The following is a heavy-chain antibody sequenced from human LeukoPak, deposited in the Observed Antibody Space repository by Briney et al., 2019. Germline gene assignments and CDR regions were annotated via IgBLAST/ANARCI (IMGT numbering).Heavy chain of an antibody. CDR1: GGSFSGYY. V-gene: IGHV4-34*01. Sequence: SETLSLTCAVYGGSFSGYYWSWIRQPPGKGLEWIGEINHSGSTNYNPSRKSRATISVDTSKNQFSLKLSSVTAANTAVYYCARPLGAFDIWGQGTMVTVPS. CDR2: INHSGST. J-gene: IGHJ3*02. CDR3: ARPLGAFDI.